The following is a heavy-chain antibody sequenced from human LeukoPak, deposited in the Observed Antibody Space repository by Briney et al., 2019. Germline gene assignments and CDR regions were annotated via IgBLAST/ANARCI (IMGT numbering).Heavy chain of an antibody. J-gene: IGHJ4*02. CDR3: AKDLWGNYGPFDY. CDR1: GFTLSSYA. D-gene: IGHD1-7*01. Sequence: GGSLRLSCAASGFTLSSYAMHWVRQAPGKGLEWVSVMSYDGSNKYYADSVKGRFTISRDNSKKTLYLQMNSLRAEDTAVYYCAKDLWGNYGPFDYWGQGTLVTVSS. CDR2: MSYDGSNK. V-gene: IGHV3-30*04.